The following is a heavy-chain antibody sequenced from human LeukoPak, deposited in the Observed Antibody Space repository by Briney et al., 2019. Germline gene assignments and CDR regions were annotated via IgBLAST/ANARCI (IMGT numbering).Heavy chain of an antibody. CDR3: ARDRDGDYPNWFDP. J-gene: IGHJ5*02. CDR2: NSSSSSYI. D-gene: IGHD4-17*01. CDR1: GFTFSSYS. Sequence: GGSLRLSCAASGFTFSSYSMNWVRQAPGRGLEWVSSNSSSSSYIYYADSVKGRFTISRDNAKNSLYLQMSSLRAEDTAVYYCARDRDGDYPNWFDPWGQGTLVTVSS. V-gene: IGHV3-21*01.